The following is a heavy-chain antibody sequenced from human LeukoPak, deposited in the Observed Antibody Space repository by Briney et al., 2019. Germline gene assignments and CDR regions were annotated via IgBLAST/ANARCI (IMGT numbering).Heavy chain of an antibody. CDR3: ARRDRSGWWGGFDY. CDR1: GGSITSYY. J-gene: IGHJ4*02. Sequence: PSETLSLTCTVSGGSITSYYWTWIRQPPGKGLEWIGYIYYSGSTNYNPSLKSRVTISVDTSKNQFSLKLSSVTAADTAVYYCARRDRSGWWGGFDYWGQGALVTVSS. D-gene: IGHD6-19*01. CDR2: IYYSGST. V-gene: IGHV4-59*08.